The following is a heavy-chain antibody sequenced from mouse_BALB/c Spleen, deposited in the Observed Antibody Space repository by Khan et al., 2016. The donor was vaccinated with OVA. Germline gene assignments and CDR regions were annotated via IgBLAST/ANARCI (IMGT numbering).Heavy chain of an antibody. CDR3: TRGGYGSPFAF. Sequence: QVQLQQPGAELVKPGASVKLSCKASGYTFTSFYIYWVKQRPGQGLEGVGEINPSNGDTNFNEKFKSKATLTVDKSSSPAFLQLSSLTSEDSAVYYCTRGGYGSPFAFWGQGTLVTVS. D-gene: IGHD1-1*01. V-gene: IGHV1S81*02. CDR1: GYTFTSFY. J-gene: IGHJ3*01. CDR2: INPSNGDT.